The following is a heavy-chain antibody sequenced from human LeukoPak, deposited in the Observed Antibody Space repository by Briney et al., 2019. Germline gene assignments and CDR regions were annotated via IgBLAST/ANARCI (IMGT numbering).Heavy chain of an antibody. V-gene: IGHV3-21*01. CDR2: ISSSSSYI. D-gene: IGHD1-26*01. CDR1: GFTFSSYS. J-gene: IGHJ3*02. CDR3: ARYAIVGATEPGI. Sequence: GGSLRLSCAASGFTFSSYSMNRVRQAPGKGLEWVSSISSSSSYIYYADSVKGRFTISRDNAKNSLYLQMNSLRAEDTAVYYCARYAIVGATEPGIWGQGTMVTVSS.